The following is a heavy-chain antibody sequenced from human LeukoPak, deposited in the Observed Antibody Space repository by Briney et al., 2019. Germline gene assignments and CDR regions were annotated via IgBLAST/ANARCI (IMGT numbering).Heavy chain of an antibody. V-gene: IGHV4-34*01. D-gene: IGHD2-15*01. CDR3: ASRQDCSGGSCYSGDYYYYYGMDV. Sequence: SETLSLTCAVYGGSFSGYYWSWIRQPPGKGREWIGEINHSGSTNYNPSLKSRVTISVDTSKNQFSLKLSSVTAADTAVYYCASRQDCSGGSCYSGDYYYYYGMDVWGQGTTVTVSS. J-gene: IGHJ6*02. CDR1: GGSFSGYY. CDR2: INHSGST.